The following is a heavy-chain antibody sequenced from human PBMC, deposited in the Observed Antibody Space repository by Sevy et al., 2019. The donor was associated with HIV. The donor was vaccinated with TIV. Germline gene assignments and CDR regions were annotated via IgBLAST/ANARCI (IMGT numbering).Heavy chain of an antibody. J-gene: IGHJ3*02. CDR2: IYSGGSK. CDR1: GFTVSSNS. V-gene: IGHV3-53*01. D-gene: IGHD1-20*01. CDR3: ARDGVGGVTGTWDAFDI. Sequence: GGSLRLSCAASGFTVSSNSMHWVRQAPGKGLEWVSVIYSGGSKYYADSVKGRFTISRDNSKNTLYLQMNSLRAEDTAVYYCARDGVGGVTGTWDAFDIWGQGTMVTVSS.